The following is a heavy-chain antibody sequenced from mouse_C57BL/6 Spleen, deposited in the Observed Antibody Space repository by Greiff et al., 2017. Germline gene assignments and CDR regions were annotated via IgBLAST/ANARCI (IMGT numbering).Heavy chain of an antibody. D-gene: IGHD3-2*02. CDR1: CFTFPSLP. J-gene: IGHJ3*01. Sequence: QVQPQQAGAVLMKPGASGKMSCKAFCFTFPSLPLQWMKQNQGKSLEWIGNFHPYNDDTKYNENFKGKATLTVEKSSSTVYLELSRLTSDDSAVYYCARSGSSGYPFADWGQGTLVTVSA. CDR2: FHPYNDDT. CDR3: ARSGSSGYPFAD. V-gene: IGHV1-47*01.